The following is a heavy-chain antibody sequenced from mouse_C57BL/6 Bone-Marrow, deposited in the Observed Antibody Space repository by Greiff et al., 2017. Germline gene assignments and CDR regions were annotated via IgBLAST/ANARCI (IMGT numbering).Heavy chain of an antibody. CDR3: ARDDSNPYYYAMDY. V-gene: IGHV1-69*01. J-gene: IGHJ4*01. CDR1: GYTFTSYW. D-gene: IGHD2-5*01. CDR2: IDPSDSYT. Sequence: QVQLKQPGAELVMPGASVKLSCKASGYTFTSYWMHWVKQRPGQGLEWIGEIDPSDSYTNYNQKFKGKSTLTVDKSSSTAYMQLSSLTSEDSAVYYCARDDSNPYYYAMDYWGQGTSVTVSS.